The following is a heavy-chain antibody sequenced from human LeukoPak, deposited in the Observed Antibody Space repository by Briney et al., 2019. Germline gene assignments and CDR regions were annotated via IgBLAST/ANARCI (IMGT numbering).Heavy chain of an antibody. J-gene: IGHJ6*02. CDR1: GGTFSRYA. D-gene: IGHD2-2*01. CDR3: ASRRDCSSTSCYVRYYYGMDV. V-gene: IGHV1-69*04. CDR2: IIPILGIA. Sequence: ASVKVSCKASGGTFSRYAISWVRQAPGQGLEWMGRIIPILGIANYAQKFQGRVTITADKSTSTAYMELSSLRSEDTAVYYCASRRDCSSTSCYVRYYYGMDVWGQGTTVTVSS.